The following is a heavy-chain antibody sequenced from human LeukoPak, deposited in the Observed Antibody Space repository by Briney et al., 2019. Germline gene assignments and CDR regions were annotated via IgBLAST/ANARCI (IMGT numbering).Heavy chain of an antibody. CDR3: ARDVDYGDSHPPSDY. J-gene: IGHJ4*02. D-gene: IGHD4-17*01. CDR1: GFTFSDYY. Sequence: GGSLRLSCAASGFTFSDYYMSWIRQAPGKGLEWVSYISSSGSTIYYADSVKGRFTISRDNAKNSLYLQMNSLRAEDTAVYYCARDVDYGDSHPPSDYWGQGNLVTVSS. CDR2: ISSSGSTI. V-gene: IGHV3-11*04.